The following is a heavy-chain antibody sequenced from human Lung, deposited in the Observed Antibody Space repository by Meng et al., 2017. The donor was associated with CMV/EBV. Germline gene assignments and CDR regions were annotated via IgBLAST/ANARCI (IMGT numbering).Heavy chain of an antibody. D-gene: IGHD3-16*01. V-gene: IGHV3-21*01. CDR2: IRCAGNYI. J-gene: IGHJ5*02. CDR3: AGDPSVERGGRQRGPPKNWFDP. Sequence: LXCAASGFTFSTYRMNWLRQAPGKGLEWVSSIRCAGNYIYYTDSVKGRFTISRDNAMNSLYVHMNSLRAEDTAMYYCAGDPSVERGGRQRGPPKNWFDPWXLGTLVTVSS. CDR1: GFTFSTYR.